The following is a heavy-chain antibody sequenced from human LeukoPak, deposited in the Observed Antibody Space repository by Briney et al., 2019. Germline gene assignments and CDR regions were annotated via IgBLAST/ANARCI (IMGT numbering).Heavy chain of an antibody. Sequence: GGSLRLSCAASGFTVSSNYMSWVRQAPRKGLEWVSVIYSGGSTYYADSVKGRFTISRDNSKNTLYLQMNSLRAEDTAVYYCARDLRGVFDYWGQGTLVTVSS. CDR3: ARDLRGVFDY. CDR2: IYSGGST. CDR1: GFTVSSNY. V-gene: IGHV3-66*01. D-gene: IGHD3-10*01. J-gene: IGHJ4*02.